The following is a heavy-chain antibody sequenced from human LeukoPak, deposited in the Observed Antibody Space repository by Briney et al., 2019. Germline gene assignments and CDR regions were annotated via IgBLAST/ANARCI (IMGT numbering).Heavy chain of an antibody. CDR2: INPKSGGT. V-gene: IGHV1-18*01. CDR1: GYTFTSYG. J-gene: IGHJ4*02. Sequence: GASVKVSCKASGYTFTSYGISWVRQAPGQGLEWMGWINPKSGGTNYAQKLQGRVTMTTDTSTSTAYMELRSLRSDDTAVYYCARADRYYGSGSYGYWGQGTLVTVSS. D-gene: IGHD3-10*01. CDR3: ARADRYYGSGSYGY.